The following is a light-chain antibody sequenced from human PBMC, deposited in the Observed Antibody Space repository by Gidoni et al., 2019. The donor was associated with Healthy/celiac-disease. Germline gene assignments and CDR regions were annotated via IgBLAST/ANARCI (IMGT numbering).Light chain of an antibody. CDR3: QSADSSGTYVV. V-gene: IGLV3-25*03. Sequence: SSELTQPPSVSVSPGQTARITCSGDALPKQYAYWYQQKPGQAPVLVIYKDSERPSGIPERFSGSSSGTTVTLTISGDQAEDEADYYCQSADSSGTYVVFGGGTKLTVL. CDR1: ALPKQY. J-gene: IGLJ2*01. CDR2: KDS.